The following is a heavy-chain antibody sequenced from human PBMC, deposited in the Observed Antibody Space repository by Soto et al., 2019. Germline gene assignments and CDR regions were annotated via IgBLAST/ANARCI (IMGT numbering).Heavy chain of an antibody. CDR1: GGSISSYY. J-gene: IGHJ5*02. CDR3: ARSIVVVPAANNWFDP. V-gene: IGHV4-59*08. Sequence: QVQLQESGPGLVKPSETLSLTCTVSGGSISSYYWSWIRQPPGKGLEWIGYIYYSGSTNYNPSLKSRVTISVDTSKNQFSLKLSSVTAADTAVYYCARSIVVVPAANNWFDPWGQGTLVTVSS. D-gene: IGHD2-2*01. CDR2: IYYSGST.